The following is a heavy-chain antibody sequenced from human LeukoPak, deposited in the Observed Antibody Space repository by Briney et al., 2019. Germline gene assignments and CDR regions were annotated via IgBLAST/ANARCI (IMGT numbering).Heavy chain of an antibody. J-gene: IGHJ4*02. V-gene: IGHV6-1*01. CDR2: TYYSSKWYK. D-gene: IGHD6-19*01. CDR3: ARGWLGSGLDY. Sequence: SQTLSLTCAISGDSVPSDRAAWNWLRQSPSRGLEWLGRTYYSSKWYKDYAVSVKSRITLNPDTSKNQFSLLLNSVTPEDTAVYYCARGWLGSGLDYWGQGTLVTVSS. CDR1: GDSVPSDRAA.